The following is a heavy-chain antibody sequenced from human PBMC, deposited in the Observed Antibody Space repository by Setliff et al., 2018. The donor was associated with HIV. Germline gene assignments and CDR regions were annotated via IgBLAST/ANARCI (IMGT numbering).Heavy chain of an antibody. V-gene: IGHV4-38-2*02. D-gene: IGHD3-22*01. CDR2: IFYGGSVYGSGST. CDR3: ARDRLTYYFDY. CDR1: GYSISSRYY. Sequence: PSETLSLTCTASGYSISSRYYWGWIRQPPGKGLEWIGCIFYGGSVYGSGSTYYNPSLKSRVTISVDTSKNQFSLKLSSVTAADTAVYYCARDRLTYYFDYWGQGILVTVSS. J-gene: IGHJ4*02.